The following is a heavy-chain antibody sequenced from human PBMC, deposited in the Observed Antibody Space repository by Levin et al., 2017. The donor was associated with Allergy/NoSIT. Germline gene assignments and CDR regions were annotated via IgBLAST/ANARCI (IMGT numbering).Heavy chain of an antibody. CDR3: ARARGGYAFWSVPEEFYFDY. CDR2: ISSSDSTI. Sequence: GGSLRLSCAASGFTFHDYYMSWIRQAPGKGLEWISYISSSDSTIYYADSVKGRFTISRDNARNSLYLQMNSLRVEDTAVYYCARARGGYAFWSVPEEFYFDYWGQGTLVTVSS. D-gene: IGHD3-3*01. V-gene: IGHV3-11*01. J-gene: IGHJ4*02. CDR1: GFTFHDYY.